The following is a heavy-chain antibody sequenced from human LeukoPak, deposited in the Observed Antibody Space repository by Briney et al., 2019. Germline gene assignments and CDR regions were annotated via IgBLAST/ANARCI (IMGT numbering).Heavy chain of an antibody. D-gene: IGHD1-14*01. CDR2: ISYDGSNK. Sequence: PGGSLRLSCAASGFTFSSYGMHWVRQAPGKGLEWVAVISYDGSNKYYADSVKGRFTISRDNSKNTLYLQMNSLRAEDTAVYYCAKDRSDFRPATGLSDWGQGTLVTVSS. CDR3: AKDRSDFRPATGLSD. V-gene: IGHV3-30*18. J-gene: IGHJ4*02. CDR1: GFTFSSYG.